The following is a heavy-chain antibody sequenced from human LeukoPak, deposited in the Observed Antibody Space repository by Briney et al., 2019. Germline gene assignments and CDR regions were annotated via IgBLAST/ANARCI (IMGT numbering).Heavy chain of an antibody. V-gene: IGHV3-7*01. Sequence: GGSLRLSCAASGFTFSSYWMSWVRQAPGKGLEWVANIKQDGSEKYYVDSVKGRFTISRDNAKNSLYLQMNSLRAEDTAVYYRARVVRGVPAAIRRRDWFDPWGQGTLVTVSS. CDR3: ARVVRGVPAAIRRRDWFDP. J-gene: IGHJ5*02. CDR2: IKQDGSEK. D-gene: IGHD2-2*02. CDR1: GFTFSSYW.